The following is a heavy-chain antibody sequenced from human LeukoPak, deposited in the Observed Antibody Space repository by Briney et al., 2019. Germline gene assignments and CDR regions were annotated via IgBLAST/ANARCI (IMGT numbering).Heavy chain of an antibody. D-gene: IGHD6-13*01. CDR2: IKEDGSDK. Sequence: GGSLTLSCAASGFIFSTYWMAWVRQAPGKGLEWVANIKEDGSDKNYVVSMKGRFTISRDNAKNSLYLQMSSLRAEDTAVYYCARDGGSSWYTNPNWYFDLWGRGTLVTVSS. J-gene: IGHJ2*01. V-gene: IGHV3-7*01. CDR3: ARDGGSSWYTNPNWYFDL. CDR1: GFIFSTYW.